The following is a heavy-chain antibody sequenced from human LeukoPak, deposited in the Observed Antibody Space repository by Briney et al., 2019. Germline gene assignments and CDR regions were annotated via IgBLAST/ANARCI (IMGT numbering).Heavy chain of an antibody. CDR2: IKRKGDGGAT. V-gene: IGHV3-15*01. J-gene: IGHJ4*02. CDR1: ELTFTNAW. Sequence: GRSLRLSSVAAELTFTNAWMNWDRHAQGDWLEWVGRIKRKGDGGATDYAAHVRGRFTISRDDSRKTLYLQMDSLKTEDTAVYFCTTLTMILVHEDYWGQGTLVTVSS. D-gene: IGHD3-22*01. CDR3: TTLTMILVHEDY.